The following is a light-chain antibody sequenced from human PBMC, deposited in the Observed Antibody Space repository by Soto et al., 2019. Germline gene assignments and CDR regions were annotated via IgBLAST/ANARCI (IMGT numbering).Light chain of an antibody. CDR2: DTF. V-gene: IGKV3-11*01. CDR1: QSVSNY. J-gene: IGKJ4*01. CDR3: QQRNYWPLT. Sequence: EIVLTQSPATLSLSPGERATLSCRASQSVSNYLAWYQQKPGQPPRLLIYDTFNRATGIPARFSGSGSGTDFTLTITSLGPEDFSVYYCQQRNYWPLTFGGGTKVEIK.